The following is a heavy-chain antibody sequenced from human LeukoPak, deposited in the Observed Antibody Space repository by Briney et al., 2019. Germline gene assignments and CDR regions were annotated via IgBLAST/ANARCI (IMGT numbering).Heavy chain of an antibody. J-gene: IGHJ6*03. Sequence: SETLSLTCTVSGGSISSYYWSWIRQPPGKGLEWIGYIYYSGSTNYNPSLKSRVTISVDTSKNQFSLKLSSVTAADTAVYYCARVSIFGVDYYYYYYMDVWGKGTTVTVSS. CDR2: IYYSGST. CDR3: ARVSIFGVDYYYYYYMDV. CDR1: GGSISSYY. V-gene: IGHV4-59*01. D-gene: IGHD3-3*01.